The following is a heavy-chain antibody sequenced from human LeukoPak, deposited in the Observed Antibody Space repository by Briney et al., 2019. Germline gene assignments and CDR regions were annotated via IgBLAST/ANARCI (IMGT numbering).Heavy chain of an antibody. CDR1: GYTFTGYY. CDR2: ISYDGSNK. J-gene: IGHJ4*02. CDR3: ARDLLRFYYGSGSYCDY. V-gene: IGHV3-30-3*01. D-gene: IGHD3-10*01. Sequence: SCKASGYTFTGYYVHWVRQAPGKGLEWVAVISYDGSNKYYADSVKGRFTISRDNSKNTLYLQMNSLRAEDTAVYYCARDLLRFYYGSGSYCDYWGQGTLVTVSS.